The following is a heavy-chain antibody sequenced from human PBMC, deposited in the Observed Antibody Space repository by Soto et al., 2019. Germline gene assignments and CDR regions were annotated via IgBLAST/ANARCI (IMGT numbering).Heavy chain of an antibody. CDR3: ARDANMITFGGVIVDVDYYYYYGMDV. CDR2: ISSSGSTI. J-gene: IGHJ6*02. V-gene: IGHV3-11*01. CDR1: GFTFSDYY. Sequence: GGSLRLSCAASGFTFSDYYMSWIRQAPGKGLEWVSYISSSGSTIYYADSVKGRFTFSRDNAKNSLYLQMNSLRAEDTAVYYCARDANMITFGGVIVDVDYYYYYGMDVWGQGTTVTVSS. D-gene: IGHD3-16*02.